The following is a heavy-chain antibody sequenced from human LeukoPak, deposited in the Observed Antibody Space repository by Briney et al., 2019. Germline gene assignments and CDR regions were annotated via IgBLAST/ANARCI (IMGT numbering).Heavy chain of an antibody. Sequence: SETLSLTCSVSGGSINSYYWSWIRQPPGKGLEWIGYIYYSGSTNYNPSLKSRVTISVDTSKNQFSLKLSSVTAAGTAVYYCARHSEGQASHDAFDIWGQGTMVTVSS. CDR1: GGSINSYY. CDR3: ARHSEGQASHDAFDI. J-gene: IGHJ3*02. V-gene: IGHV4-59*08. CDR2: IYYSGST.